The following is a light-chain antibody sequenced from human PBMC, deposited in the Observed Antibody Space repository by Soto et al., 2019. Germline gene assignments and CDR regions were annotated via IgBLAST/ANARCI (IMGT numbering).Light chain of an antibody. CDR3: SSYTTCNSYI. CDR2: EVS. V-gene: IGLV2-18*02. Sequence: QSVLTQPSSVSRSPGQSVAFSCTVTSSDVGSYNRVSWYQQPPGTAPKLMIYEVSNRPSGVPDRFSGSKSGNTASLTISGLQADVEAEYCCSSYTTCNSYIFGTATKVT. CDR1: SSDVGSYNR. J-gene: IGLJ1*01.